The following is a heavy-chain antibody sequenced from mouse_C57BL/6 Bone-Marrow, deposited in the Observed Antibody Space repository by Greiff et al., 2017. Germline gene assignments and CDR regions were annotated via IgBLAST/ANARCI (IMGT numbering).Heavy chain of an antibody. J-gene: IGHJ4*01. Sequence: QVQLQQPGAELVKPGASVKMSCKASGYTFTSYWITWVKQRPGQGLEWIGDIYPGSGSTTYNEKFKSKATLTVDTSSSTAYMQLSSLTSEDSAVYYWARGLVYGSSVYAMDYWGQGTSVTVSS. CDR3: ARGLVYGSSVYAMDY. V-gene: IGHV1-55*01. CDR1: GYTFTSYW. CDR2: IYPGSGST. D-gene: IGHD1-1*01.